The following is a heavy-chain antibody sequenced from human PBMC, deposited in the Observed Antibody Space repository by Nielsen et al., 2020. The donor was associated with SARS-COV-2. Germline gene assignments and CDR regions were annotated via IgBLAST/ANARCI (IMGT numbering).Heavy chain of an antibody. CDR1: GFTFDDYA. CDR3: AKLPDYYDSSGYGDY. J-gene: IGHJ4*02. D-gene: IGHD3-22*01. V-gene: IGHV3-9*01. Sequence: SLKISCAASGFTFDDYAMHWVRQAPGKGLEWVSGISWNSGSIGYADSVKGRFTISRDNAKNSLYLQMNSLRAEDTALYYCAKLPDYYDSSGYGDYWGQGTLVTVSS. CDR2: ISWNSGSI.